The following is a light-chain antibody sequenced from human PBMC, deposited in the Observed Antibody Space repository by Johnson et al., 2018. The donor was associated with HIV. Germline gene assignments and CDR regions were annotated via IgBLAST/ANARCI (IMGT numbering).Light chain of an antibody. CDR1: SSNIGNNY. CDR3: GTWDSSLSAHYV. J-gene: IGLJ1*01. CDR2: ENN. Sequence: QSVLTQPPSVSAAPGQKVTISCSGSSSNIGNNYVSWYQQVPGTAPKLLIYENNKRPSGIPDRSSGSKSGTSAALGITGLQTGDEADYYCGTWDSSLSAHYVFGTGTKITVL. V-gene: IGLV1-51*02.